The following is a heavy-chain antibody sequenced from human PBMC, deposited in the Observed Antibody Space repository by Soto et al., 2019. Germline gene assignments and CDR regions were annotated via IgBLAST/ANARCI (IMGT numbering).Heavy chain of an antibody. CDR1: VLIFSDVW. J-gene: IGHJ4*02. CDR2: IKTKPDDGTI. D-gene: IGHD1-1*01. Sequence: GGSLRLSCAASVLIFSDVWMTWFRQAPGKGLEWVGRIKTKPDDGTIDYAAPVRGRFTISRDDSKNTLYLQMTSLTPDDTGVYYCTTSNLGVDFWGPGTLVTVSS. CDR3: TTSNLGVDF. V-gene: IGHV3-15*01.